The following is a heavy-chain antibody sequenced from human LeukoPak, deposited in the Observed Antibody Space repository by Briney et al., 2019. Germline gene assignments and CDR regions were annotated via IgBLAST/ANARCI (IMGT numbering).Heavy chain of an antibody. CDR1: GFTFSSYS. J-gene: IGHJ4*02. CDR2: IKNDGSEK. V-gene: IGHV3-7*01. D-gene: IGHD3-3*01. CDR3: ATDRGWRTSGYYLYYFEY. Sequence: PGGSLRLSCAASGFTFSSYSMNWVRQAPGRGLEWVASIKNDGSEKYYVDSVRGRYTISRDNTKNSLYLQMSSLRAEDTAVYYCATDRGWRTSGYYLYYFEYWGQGTLVTFSS.